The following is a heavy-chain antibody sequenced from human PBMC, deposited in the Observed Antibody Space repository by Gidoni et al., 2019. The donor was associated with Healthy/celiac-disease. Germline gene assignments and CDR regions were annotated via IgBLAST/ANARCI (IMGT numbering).Heavy chain of an antibody. V-gene: IGHV4-39*01. Sequence: QLQLQESGPGLVTPSETLSLTCTVSGRSISSSSHYWGWIRQPPGKGLEWIGSIYYSGSTYYNPSLKSRVTISVDTSKNQFSLKLSSVTAADTAVYYCARIDFWSGYYTGMGFDPWGQGTLVTVSS. CDR2: IYYSGST. D-gene: IGHD3-3*01. J-gene: IGHJ5*02. CDR1: GRSISSSSHY. CDR3: ARIDFWSGYYTGMGFDP.